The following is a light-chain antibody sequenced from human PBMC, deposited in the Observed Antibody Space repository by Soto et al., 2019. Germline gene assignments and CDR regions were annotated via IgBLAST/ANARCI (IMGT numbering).Light chain of an antibody. Sequence: ESVLTQSPGTLSLSPGERATLSCRASQSVSSSYLAWYQQKPGQAPRLLIYVASSRATGIPARFSGSGSGTDFTLTISRLEPEDVAVYYCQQYGSSPYTFGQGTKLEIK. CDR3: QQYGSSPYT. J-gene: IGKJ2*01. CDR2: VAS. CDR1: QSVSSSY. V-gene: IGKV3-20*01.